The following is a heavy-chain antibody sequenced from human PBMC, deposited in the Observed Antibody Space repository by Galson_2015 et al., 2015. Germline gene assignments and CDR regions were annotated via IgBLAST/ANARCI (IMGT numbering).Heavy chain of an antibody. D-gene: IGHD3-3*01. CDR1: GFTFRSYG. CDR3: ARDLGMRSGYDAFDI. V-gene: IGHV3-33*01. CDR2: IWSDASNK. Sequence: SLRLSCAASGFTFRSYGMPWVRQAPGKGLEWVAVIWSDASNKYYVDSVKGRFTISRDNSKNTLYLHMNTLRADDTAVYYCARDLGMRSGYDAFDIWGQGTMVTVSS. J-gene: IGHJ3*02.